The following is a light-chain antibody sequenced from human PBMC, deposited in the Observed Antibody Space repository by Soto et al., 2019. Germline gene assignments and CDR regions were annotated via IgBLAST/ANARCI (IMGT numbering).Light chain of an antibody. V-gene: IGKV1-39*01. CDR2: AAS. Sequence: DIQMTQPPSSLSASVGDRVTITFRASQSISIYLNCYQQKPGKAPKLLIYAASTLQGGVPSNFSCSGSGTHFTLTISSLHPEDFATYYCQQSYSAPRTFGQGTKVDIK. J-gene: IGKJ1*01. CDR3: QQSYSAPRT. CDR1: QSISIY.